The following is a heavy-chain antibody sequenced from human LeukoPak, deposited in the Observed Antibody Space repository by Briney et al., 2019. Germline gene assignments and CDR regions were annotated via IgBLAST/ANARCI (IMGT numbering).Heavy chain of an antibody. CDR1: GFTFSSYA. V-gene: IGHV3-33*08. D-gene: IGHD3-22*01. Sequence: GGALRLSCAASGFTFSSYAIHWVRQAPGKGLEWIAVIWHDGGNTYYAETVKGRDSISRDTSKSTLYMQMNTLRAEDTAVYYCGRDRSSAFDYWGQGPLVTVSS. CDR3: GRDRSSAFDY. CDR2: IWHDGGNT. J-gene: IGHJ4*02.